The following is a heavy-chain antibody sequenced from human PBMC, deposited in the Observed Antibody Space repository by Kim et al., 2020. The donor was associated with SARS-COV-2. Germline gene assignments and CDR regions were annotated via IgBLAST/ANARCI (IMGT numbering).Heavy chain of an antibody. CDR1: GGSISSGGYY. J-gene: IGHJ4*02. Sequence: SETLSLTCTVSGGSISSGGYYWSWIRQHPGKGLEWIGYIYYSGSTYYNPSLKSRVTISVDTSKNQFSLKLSSVTAADTAVYYCARPTRGRGVTFDYWGQGTLVTVSS. CDR3: ARPTRGRGVTFDY. D-gene: IGHD3-10*01. CDR2: IYYSGST. V-gene: IGHV4-31*03.